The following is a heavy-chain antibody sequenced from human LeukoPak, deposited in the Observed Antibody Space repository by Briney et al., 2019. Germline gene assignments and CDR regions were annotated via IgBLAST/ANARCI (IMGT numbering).Heavy chain of an antibody. CDR2: IYYSGST. D-gene: IGHD6-19*01. J-gene: IGHJ3*02. V-gene: IGHV4-59*01. Sequence: SETLSLTRTVSGGSLSSYYWSWIRQPPGKGLEWIGYIYYSGSTNYNPSLKSRVTISVDTSKNQFSLKLSSVTAAGTAVYYCASSLGIAVAGDAFDIWGQGTMVTVSS. CDR3: ASSLGIAVAGDAFDI. CDR1: GGSLSSYY.